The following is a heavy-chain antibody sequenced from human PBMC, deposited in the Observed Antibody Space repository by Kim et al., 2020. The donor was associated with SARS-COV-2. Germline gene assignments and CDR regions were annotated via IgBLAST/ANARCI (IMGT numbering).Heavy chain of an antibody. V-gene: IGHV3-33*01. CDR2: IWYDGSNK. J-gene: IGHJ6*02. CDR1: GFTFSSYG. Sequence: GRSLRLSCAASGFTFSSYGMHWVRQAPGKGLEWVSVIWYDGSNKYYADSVKGRFTISRDNSTNTLYLQMNSLRAEDTAVYYCARDTRDYYGIDVWGQGTT. CDR3: ARDTRDYYGIDV.